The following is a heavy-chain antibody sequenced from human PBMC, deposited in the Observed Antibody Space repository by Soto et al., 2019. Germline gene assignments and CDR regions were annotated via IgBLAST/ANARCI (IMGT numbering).Heavy chain of an antibody. V-gene: IGHV3-66*01. CDR2: IYSGGST. CDR1: GFTVSSNY. D-gene: IGHD1-26*01. CDR3: ARASGGTFFDY. J-gene: IGHJ4*02. Sequence: EVQLVESGGGLVQPGGSLRLSCAASGFTVSSNYMNWVRQAQVKGLEWVSVIYSGGSTYYADAVKGRFTISRDNPKNTLYLQMNSLRVEDTAVYYCARASGGTFFDYWGQGTLVSVSS.